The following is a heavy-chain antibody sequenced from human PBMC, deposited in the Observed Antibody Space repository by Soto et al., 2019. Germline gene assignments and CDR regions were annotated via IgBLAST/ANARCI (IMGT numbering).Heavy chain of an antibody. CDR1: GGSISSSSYY. CDR3: ARRDPMPNWFDP. CDR2: IYYSGST. Sequence: SETVSLTCTVSGGSISSSSYYWGWIRQPPGKGLEWIGSIYYSGSTYYNPSLKSRVTISVDTSKNQFSLKLSSVTAADTAVYYCARRDPMPNWFDPWGQGTLVTISS. D-gene: IGHD2-2*01. V-gene: IGHV4-39*01. J-gene: IGHJ5*02.